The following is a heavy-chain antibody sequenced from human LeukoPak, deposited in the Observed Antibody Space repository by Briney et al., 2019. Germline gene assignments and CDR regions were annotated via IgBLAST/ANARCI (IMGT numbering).Heavy chain of an antibody. CDR2: INPISGGT. V-gene: IGHV1-2*02. D-gene: IGHD2-2*01. Sequence: GASVTVSYKASGYTFTDYYMHWVRQAPGQGRAGMEWINPISGGTKYAQKFQGRVTMTRDTSISTAYMELSRLRSDDTAVYYCARSDCSSTSCYDSDWFDPWGQGTLVTVSS. CDR1: GYTFTDYY. CDR3: ARSDCSSTSCYDSDWFDP. J-gene: IGHJ5*02.